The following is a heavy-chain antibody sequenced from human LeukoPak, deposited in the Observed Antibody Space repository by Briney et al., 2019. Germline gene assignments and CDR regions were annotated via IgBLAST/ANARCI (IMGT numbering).Heavy chain of an antibody. D-gene: IGHD3-3*01. CDR3: ARGVGRFGVTGRNWFDP. J-gene: IGHJ5*02. CDR1: GGSISGYY. Sequence: SETLSLTCTVSGGSISGYYWSWIRQPPGKGLEWIGYIYYSGSTNYNPSLKSRVTISVDTSKNQFSLKLSSVTAADTAVYYCARGVGRFGVTGRNWFDPWGQGTLVTVSS. CDR2: IYYSGST. V-gene: IGHV4-59*12.